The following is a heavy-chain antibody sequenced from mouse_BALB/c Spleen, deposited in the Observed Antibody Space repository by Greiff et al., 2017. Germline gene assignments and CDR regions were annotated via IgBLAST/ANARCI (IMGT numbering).Heavy chain of an antibody. CDR2: ILPGSGST. J-gene: IGHJ4*01. CDR3: ARRASYRYDHYYAMDY. D-gene: IGHD2-14*01. Sequence: QVQLQQSGAELMKPGASVKISCKATGYTFSSYWIEWVKQRPGHGLEWIGEILPGSGSTNYNEKFKGKATFTADTSSNTAYMQLSSLTSEDSAVYYCARRASYRYDHYYAMDYWGQGTSVTVSS. CDR1: GYTFSSYW. V-gene: IGHV1-9*01.